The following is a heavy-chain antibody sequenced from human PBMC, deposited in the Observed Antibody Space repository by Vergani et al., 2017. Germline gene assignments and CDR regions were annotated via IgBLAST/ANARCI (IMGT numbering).Heavy chain of an antibody. CDR3: ARGATIYYYGSGRSRWFDP. Sequence: QVQLQQWGAGLLKPSETLSLTCAVYGGSFSGYYWSWIRQPPGKGLELIGEINHSGSTNYNPSLKSRVTISVETSKNQFSLKLSSVTAADTAVYYCARGATIYYYGSGRSRWFDPWGQGTLVTVSS. D-gene: IGHD3-10*01. V-gene: IGHV4-34*01. J-gene: IGHJ5*02. CDR2: INHSGST. CDR1: GGSFSGYY.